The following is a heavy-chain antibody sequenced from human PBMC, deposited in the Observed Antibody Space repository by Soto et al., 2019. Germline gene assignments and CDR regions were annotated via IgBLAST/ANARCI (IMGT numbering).Heavy chain of an antibody. CDR1: GFTFDDYA. Sequence: EVQLVESGGGLVQPGRSLRLSCATSGFTFDDYAMHWVRQAPGKGLEWVSGISWNSGSIGYADSVKGRFTISRDNAKNSLYLQMNSLRAEDTALYYCAKDTNDYGDSPDYWGQGTLVTVSS. V-gene: IGHV3-9*01. J-gene: IGHJ4*02. CDR3: AKDTNDYGDSPDY. D-gene: IGHD4-17*01. CDR2: ISWNSGSI.